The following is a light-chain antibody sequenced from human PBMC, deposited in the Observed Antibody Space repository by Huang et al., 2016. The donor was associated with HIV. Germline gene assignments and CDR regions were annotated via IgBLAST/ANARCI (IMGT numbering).Light chain of an antibody. V-gene: IGKV3D-15*01. CDR2: GAS. CDR3: QQYSDWPLT. J-gene: IGKJ4*01. CDR1: HSLYGN. Sequence: IVITQSPVTLSVSPGERVTLSCRANHSLYGNLAWYQHKRCQPPRCLIYGASTSATGTPARCSGSGSGTEFTLTISSLDSEDFAVYYCQQYSDWPLTFGGGTTVEI.